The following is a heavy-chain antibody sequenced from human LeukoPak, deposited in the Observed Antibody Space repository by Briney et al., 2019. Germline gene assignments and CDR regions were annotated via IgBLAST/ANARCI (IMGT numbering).Heavy chain of an antibody. V-gene: IGHV1-46*01. J-gene: IGHJ6*02. CDR3: ARATNFYYYYGMDV. CDR1: GYTFTSYY. Sequence: ASVKVSCKTSGYTFTSYYIHWVRQATGQGLEWMGIINPSSGATNYAQKFQGRVTMTRDTSTSTVYMELSSQRSEDTAVYYCARATNFYYYYGMDVWGQGTTVTVSS. D-gene: IGHD1-26*01. CDR2: INPSSGAT.